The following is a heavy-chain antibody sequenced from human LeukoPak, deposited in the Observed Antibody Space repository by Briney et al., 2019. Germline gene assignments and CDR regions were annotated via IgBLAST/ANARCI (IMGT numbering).Heavy chain of an antibody. CDR2: ISGSGGST. J-gene: IGHJ6*02. V-gene: IGHV3-23*01. Sequence: GGSLRLSCAASEFTFSSYAMSWVRQAPGKGLEWVSAISGSGGSTYYADSVKGRFTISRDNSKNTLYLQMNSLRAEDTAVYYCAKGLGDGDYPYYYYYGMDVWGQGTTVTVSS. CDR1: EFTFSSYA. D-gene: IGHD4-17*01. CDR3: AKGLGDGDYPYYYYYGMDV.